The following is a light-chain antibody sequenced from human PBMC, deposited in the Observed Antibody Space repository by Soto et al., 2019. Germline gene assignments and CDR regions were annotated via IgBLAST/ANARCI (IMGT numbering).Light chain of an antibody. V-gene: IGKV1-39*01. CDR2: AAS. J-gene: IGKJ1*01. CDR1: QSIRSF. CDR3: QQSYITRT. Sequence: DIQMTHSPSSLSASVGDRVTITCRASQSIRSFLNWFQQKPGKAPKLLIYAASNLQSGVPSRFSGSGSGTDFTLTISSLQPEDFATYYCQQSYITRTFGQGTKVDIK.